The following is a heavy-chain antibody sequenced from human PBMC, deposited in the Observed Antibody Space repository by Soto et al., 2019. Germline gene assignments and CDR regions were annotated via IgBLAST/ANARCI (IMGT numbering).Heavy chain of an antibody. Sequence: SQTLSLTCAISGDSVSSNSAAWNWIRQSPSRGLEWLGRTYYRSKWYNDYAVSVKSRITINPDTSKNQFSLQLNSVTPEDTAVYYCARDPGRITMVRGVIERNYYGMDVWGQGTTVTVSS. J-gene: IGHJ6*02. V-gene: IGHV6-1*01. CDR3: ARDPGRITMVRGVIERNYYGMDV. D-gene: IGHD3-10*01. CDR1: GDSVSSNSAA. CDR2: TYYRSKWYN.